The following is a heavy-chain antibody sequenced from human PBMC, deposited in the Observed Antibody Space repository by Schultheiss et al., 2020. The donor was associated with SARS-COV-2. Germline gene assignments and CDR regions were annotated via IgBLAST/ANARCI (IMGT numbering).Heavy chain of an antibody. D-gene: IGHD3-16*01. CDR1: GGSISSYY. CDR3: ARLERGGWFDP. CDR2: IYYSGST. Sequence: SETLSLTCTVSGGSISSYYWSWIRQHPGKGLEWIGYIYYSGSTNYNPSLKSRVTISVDTSKNQFSLKLSSVTAADTAVYYCARLERGGWFDPWGQGTLVTVSS. J-gene: IGHJ5*02. V-gene: IGHV4-59*08.